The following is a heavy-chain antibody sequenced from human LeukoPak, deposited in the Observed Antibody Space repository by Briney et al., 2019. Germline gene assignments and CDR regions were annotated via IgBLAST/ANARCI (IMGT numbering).Heavy chain of an antibody. J-gene: IGHJ5*02. CDR1: GFTFNSYA. CDR2: ISGSGDRT. D-gene: IGHD6-19*01. CDR3: AKDRIGGVAVAGKGRWFDP. V-gene: IGHV3-23*01. Sequence: GGSLRLSCAASGFTFNSYAMSWVRQAPGKGLEWVSTISGSGDRTSYADSVKGRFTISRDNSKNTLFLQMNSLRAEDTAVYSCAKDRIGGVAVAGKGRWFDPWGQGTLVTVSS.